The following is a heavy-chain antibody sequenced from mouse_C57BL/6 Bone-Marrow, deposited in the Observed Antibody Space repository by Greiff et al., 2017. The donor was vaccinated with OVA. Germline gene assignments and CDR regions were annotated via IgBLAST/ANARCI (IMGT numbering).Heavy chain of an antibody. CDR1: GYSITSGYY. CDR2: ISYDGSN. CDR3: ARKGDYDRDY. V-gene: IGHV3-6*01. J-gene: IGHJ2*01. D-gene: IGHD2-4*01. Sequence: EVHLVESGPGLVKPSQSLSLTCSVTGYSITSGYYWNWIRQFPGNKLEWMGYISYDGSNNYNPSLKNRISITRDTSKNQFFLKLNSVTTEDTATYYCARKGDYDRDYWGQGTTLTVSS.